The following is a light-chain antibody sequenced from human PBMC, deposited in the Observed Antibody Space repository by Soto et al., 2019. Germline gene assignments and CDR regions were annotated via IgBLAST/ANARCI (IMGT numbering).Light chain of an antibody. Sequence: QSALTQPASVSGSPGQSITISCTGTSSDVGGYNCVSWYQQHPGKAPKLMIYDVNNRPSGLSNRFSGSKSGNTASLTISGLQAEDEADYYCSSCTSSITVVFGGGTKLPS. CDR3: SSCTSSITVV. CDR2: DVN. V-gene: IGLV2-14*03. J-gene: IGLJ2*01. CDR1: SSDVGGYNC.